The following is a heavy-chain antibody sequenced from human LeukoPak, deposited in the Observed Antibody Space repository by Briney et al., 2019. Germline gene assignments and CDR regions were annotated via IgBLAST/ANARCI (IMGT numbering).Heavy chain of an antibody. CDR3: AKDLAGSGSYSFDY. V-gene: IGHV3-23*01. D-gene: IGHD1-26*01. Sequence: GGSLRLSCAASGFTFSNYAMNWVRQAPGRGLEWVSAISGSGGSTYYADSVKGRFTISRDNSKNTLYLQMNSLRAEDTAVYYCAKDLAGSGSYSFDYWGQGTLVTVSS. J-gene: IGHJ4*02. CDR1: GFTFSNYA. CDR2: ISGSGGST.